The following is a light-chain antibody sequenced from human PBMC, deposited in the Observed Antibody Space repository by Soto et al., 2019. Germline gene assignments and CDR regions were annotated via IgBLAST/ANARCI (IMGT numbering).Light chain of an antibody. V-gene: IGKV3-11*01. J-gene: IGKJ4*01. CDR1: QSVSSY. CDR3: QRRSNWPFT. Sequence: EIVLTQSPATLSLSPGERATLSCRASQSVSSYLAWYQQKPGQAPRLLIYDASNRATGIPARFSGSGSGTDFTLTVSSLEPEDFEVYYCQRRSNWPFTFGGGTKVEIK. CDR2: DAS.